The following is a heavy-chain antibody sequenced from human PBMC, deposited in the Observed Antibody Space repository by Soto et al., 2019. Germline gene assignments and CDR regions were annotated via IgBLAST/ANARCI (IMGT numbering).Heavy chain of an antibody. V-gene: IGHV5-51*01. Sequence: GESLKISCKGSGYSFTSYWIGWVRQMPGKGLEWMGIIYPGDSDTRYSPSFQGQVTISADKSISTAYLQWSSLKASDTAMYYCARLSGSSPTKTAYYYYGMDVWGQGTTVTVSS. CDR3: ARLSGSSPTKTAYYYYGMDV. J-gene: IGHJ6*02. CDR1: GYSFTSYW. CDR2: IYPGDSDT. D-gene: IGHD6-6*01.